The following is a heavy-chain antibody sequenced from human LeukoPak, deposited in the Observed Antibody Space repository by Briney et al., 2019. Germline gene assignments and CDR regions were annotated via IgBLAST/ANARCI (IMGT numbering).Heavy chain of an antibody. D-gene: IGHD6-13*01. CDR2: IYYSGST. V-gene: IGHV4-59*08. CDR3: ARLNIIGSSPVHHFDY. CDR1: GGSISGYY. J-gene: IGHJ4*02. Sequence: MASETLSLTCTVSGGSISGYYWSWTRQPPGKGLEYIASIYYSGSTDYNPSLKSRVTISVDTSKNQFSLKLSSVTAADTAVYYCARLNIIGSSPVHHFDYWGQGTLVTVSS.